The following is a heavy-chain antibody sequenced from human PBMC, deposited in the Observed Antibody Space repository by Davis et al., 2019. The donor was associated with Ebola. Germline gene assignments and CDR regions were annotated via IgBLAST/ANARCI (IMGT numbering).Heavy chain of an antibody. CDR2: ISSSSSTI. J-gene: IGHJ3*02. Sequence: GESLKISCAASGFTFRSYSMNWVRQAPGKGLEWVSYISSSSSTIYYADSVKGRFTISRDNAKNSLYLQMNSLRAEDTAVYYCARDRGPTVTRGDIWGQGTMVTVSS. V-gene: IGHV3-48*04. CDR1: GFTFRSYS. D-gene: IGHD4-17*01. CDR3: ARDRGPTVTRGDI.